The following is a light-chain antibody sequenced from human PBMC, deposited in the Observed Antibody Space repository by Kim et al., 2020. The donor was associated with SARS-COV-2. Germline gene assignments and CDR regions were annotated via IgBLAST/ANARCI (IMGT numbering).Light chain of an antibody. V-gene: IGLV3-21*03. CDR2: DDS. CDR1: NIGGKT. CDR3: HVWDSNNVI. Sequence: SVAPGKTAKITCGGNNIGGKTVHWYQHKPGQAPVLVVYDDSDRPSGIPERVSGSNSGNTATLIISRVEAGDEADYYCHVWDSNNVIFGGGTQLTVL. J-gene: IGLJ2*01.